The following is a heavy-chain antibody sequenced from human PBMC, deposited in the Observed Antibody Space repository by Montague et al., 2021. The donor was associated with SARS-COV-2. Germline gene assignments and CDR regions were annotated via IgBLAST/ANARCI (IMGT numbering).Heavy chain of an antibody. CDR1: GFSLSTSGMC. Sequence: PALVKPTQALTLTCTFSGFSLSTSGMCVSWIRQPPGKALEWLVRIDWDDDKYYSTSLKTRLTISKDTSKNQVVLTMTNMDPVDTATYYCARMSAGATIAFDYWGQGTLVTVSS. D-gene: IGHD1-26*01. J-gene: IGHJ4*02. CDR3: ARMSAGATIAFDY. CDR2: IDWDDDK. V-gene: IGHV2-70*11.